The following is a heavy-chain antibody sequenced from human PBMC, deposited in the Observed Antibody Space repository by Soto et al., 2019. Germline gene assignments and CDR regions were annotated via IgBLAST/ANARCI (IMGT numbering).Heavy chain of an antibody. CDR2: MNPNSGNT. J-gene: IGHJ6*02. D-gene: IGHD2-8*01. CDR1: GYTFTSYD. CDR3: ARGACTNGVCYIWGYYYYGMDV. V-gene: IGHV1-8*01. Sequence: QVQLVQSGAEVKKPGASVKVSCKASGYTFTSYDINWVRQATGQGLEWMGWMNPNSGNTGYAQKFQGRVTMTRNTSTSTAYMELSSLRSEDTAVYYCARGACTNGVCYIWGYYYYGMDVWGQGTTVTVSS.